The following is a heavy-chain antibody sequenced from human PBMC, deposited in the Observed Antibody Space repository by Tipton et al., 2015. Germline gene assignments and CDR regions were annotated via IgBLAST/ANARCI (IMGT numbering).Heavy chain of an antibody. Sequence: SLRLSCAASGFSFRSYGMHWVRQAPGKGLEWVAVISYDGSNKYYADSVKGRFTISGDNSKNTLYLQMNSLRAEDTAVYYCAKDQGSYYYGSGSYYNADYWGQGTLVTVSS. J-gene: IGHJ4*02. CDR2: ISYDGSNK. V-gene: IGHV3-30*18. CDR3: AKDQGSYYYGSGSYYNADY. CDR1: GFSFRSYG. D-gene: IGHD3-10*01.